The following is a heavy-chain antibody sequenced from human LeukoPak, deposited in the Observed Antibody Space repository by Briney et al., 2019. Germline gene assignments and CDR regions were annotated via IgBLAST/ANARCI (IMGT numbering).Heavy chain of an antibody. D-gene: IGHD2-2*01. Sequence: SVKVSCKASGGTFSSYAISWVRQAPGQGLEWMGGIIPIFGTANYAQKFQGRVTITADKSTSTAYMELSSLRSEDTAVYYCARGDVVAPAAFLHAFDIWGQGTMATVSS. CDR3: ARGDVVAPAAFLHAFDI. J-gene: IGHJ3*02. CDR2: IIPIFGTA. V-gene: IGHV1-69*06. CDR1: GGTFSSYA.